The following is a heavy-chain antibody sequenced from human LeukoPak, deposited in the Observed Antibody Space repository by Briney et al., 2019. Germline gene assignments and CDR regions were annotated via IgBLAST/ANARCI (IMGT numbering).Heavy chain of an antibody. CDR2: IYSGGST. J-gene: IGHJ5*02. Sequence: GGSLRLSCAASGFTVSSNYMSWVRQAPGKGLEWVSVIYSGGSTYYADSVKGRFTISRDNSKNTLYLQMNSLRAEDTAVYYCAKDNGGSYSGWFDPWGQGTLVTVSS. CDR3: AKDNGGSYSGWFDP. CDR1: GFTVSSNY. D-gene: IGHD1-26*01. V-gene: IGHV3-66*01.